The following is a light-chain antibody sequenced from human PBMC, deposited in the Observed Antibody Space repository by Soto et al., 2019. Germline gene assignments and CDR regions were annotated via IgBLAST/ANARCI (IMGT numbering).Light chain of an antibody. Sequence: EIVLTQSPGTLSLSPGEKATLSRRAIQSVSSNYLAWYQQKPGQAPRLLIYYAYRRTTGTPDRFSGSGSGTDFTLTISRLEPEDFAVYYCQQYGSSPPWTFGQGTKVDIK. V-gene: IGKV3-20*01. CDR1: QSVSSNY. CDR2: YAY. CDR3: QQYGSSPPWT. J-gene: IGKJ1*01.